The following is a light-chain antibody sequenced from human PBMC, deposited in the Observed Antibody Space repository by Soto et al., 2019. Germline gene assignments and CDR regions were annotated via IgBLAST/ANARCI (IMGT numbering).Light chain of an antibody. V-gene: IGKV3-11*01. J-gene: IGKJ4*01. CDR1: QSVSSY. Sequence: EIVLTQFPATLSLSPGDGATLSCRASQSVSSYLAWYQQKRGQAPRLLIYDSSHRATGVPARFSGSGSGTDFSLVISSLEPEDFAVYYCQQRSVWPLPFGGGTKVEIK. CDR2: DSS. CDR3: QQRSVWPLP.